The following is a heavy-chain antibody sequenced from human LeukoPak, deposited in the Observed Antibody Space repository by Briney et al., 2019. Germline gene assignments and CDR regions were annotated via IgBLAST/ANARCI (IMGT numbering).Heavy chain of an antibody. D-gene: IGHD3-10*01. CDR2: ISWNSGSI. Sequence: GRSLRLSCAASGFTFDDYAMHWVRQAPGKGLEWVSGISWNSGSIGYADSVKGRFTISRDNAKNSLYLQMNSLRAEDTAVYYCARSQSSRQITIPKTRRYFDYWGQGVLVTVSS. CDR3: ARSQSSRQITIPKTRRYFDY. CDR1: GFTFDDYA. J-gene: IGHJ4*02. V-gene: IGHV3-9*01.